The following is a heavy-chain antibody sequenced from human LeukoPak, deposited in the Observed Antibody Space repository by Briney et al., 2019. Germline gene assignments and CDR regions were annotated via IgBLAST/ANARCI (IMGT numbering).Heavy chain of an antibody. CDR1: GYTFRGYG. CDR2: ISAYNGNT. J-gene: IGHJ3*02. V-gene: IGHV1-18*01. CDR3: AREGGPYYYDSSGYDAFDI. Sequence: GDSVKASCGASGYTFRGYGPRGVGQAPGQGLEWMGWISAYNGNTNYAQKLQGRVTMTTDTSTSTAYMELRSLRSDDTAVYYCAREGGPYYYDSSGYDAFDIWGQGTMVTVSS. D-gene: IGHD3-22*01.